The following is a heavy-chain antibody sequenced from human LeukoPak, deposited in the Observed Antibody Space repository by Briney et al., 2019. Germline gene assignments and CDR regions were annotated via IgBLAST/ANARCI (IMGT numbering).Heavy chain of an antibody. V-gene: IGHV3-7*01. Sequence: AGGSLRLSCAGSGFTFSSYWMSWVRQAPGKGLEWVANIKQDGSEKYYVDSVKGRFTISRDNAKNSLYLQMNSLGAEDTAVYYCARDRIAAVGLDYWGQGTLVTVSS. CDR3: ARDRIAAVGLDY. CDR2: IKQDGSEK. J-gene: IGHJ4*02. CDR1: GFTFSSYW. D-gene: IGHD6-13*01.